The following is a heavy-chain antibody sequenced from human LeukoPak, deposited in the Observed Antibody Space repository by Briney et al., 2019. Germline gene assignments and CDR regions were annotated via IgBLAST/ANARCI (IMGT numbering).Heavy chain of an antibody. Sequence: GGSLRLSCASSGFTVSSNYMSWVRQAPGKGLEWVSVIYSGSSTYYADSVKGRLTISRDNSKNTLYLQMNSLRAEDTAMYYCARSNVGSMAPDYWGQGTLVTVSS. CDR1: GFTVSSNY. J-gene: IGHJ4*02. D-gene: IGHD5-24*01. V-gene: IGHV3-53*01. CDR3: ARSNVGSMAPDY. CDR2: IYSGSST.